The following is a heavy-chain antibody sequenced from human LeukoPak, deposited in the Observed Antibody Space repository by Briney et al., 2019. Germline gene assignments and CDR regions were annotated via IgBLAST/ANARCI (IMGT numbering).Heavy chain of an antibody. D-gene: IGHD6-13*01. CDR3: ARGAAAAYYFDY. CDR2: IKQDGSEK. CDR1: GFTFSRYW. V-gene: IGHV3-7*01. J-gene: IGHJ4*02. Sequence: PGGSLRLSCAASGFTFSRYWMSWVRQAPGKGLEWVANIKQDGSEKYYVDSVKGRFTISRDNAKNSLYLQMNSLRAEDTAVYYCARGAAAAYYFDYWGQGTLVTVSS.